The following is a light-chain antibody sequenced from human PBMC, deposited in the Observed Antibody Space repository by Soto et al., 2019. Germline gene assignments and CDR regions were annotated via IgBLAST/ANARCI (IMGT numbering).Light chain of an antibody. CDR3: KSYAGSNTYV. J-gene: IGLJ1*01. V-gene: IGLV2-8*01. CDR1: KSDIGVYDF. CDR2: EVV. Sequence: QSVLTQPPSASGSPGQSVTISCTGTKSDIGVYDFVSWYQHHPGKAPRLIIYEVVQRPSGVPDRFSGSNSGNTASLTVSGLQAADEADYFCKSYAGSNTYVFGSGTKV.